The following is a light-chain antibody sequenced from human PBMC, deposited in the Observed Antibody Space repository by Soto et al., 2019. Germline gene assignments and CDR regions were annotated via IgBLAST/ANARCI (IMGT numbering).Light chain of an antibody. Sequence: EIVLTQSPGTLSLSPGERATLSCRASQSVSSSYLAWYQQKPGQAPRLLIFGASSRATGTPGRFSGSGSGTDFTLTISRLEPEDSAVYHCQQYGGSPPTFGQGTKVEIK. CDR3: QQYGGSPPT. V-gene: IGKV3-20*01. CDR1: QSVSSSY. CDR2: GAS. J-gene: IGKJ1*01.